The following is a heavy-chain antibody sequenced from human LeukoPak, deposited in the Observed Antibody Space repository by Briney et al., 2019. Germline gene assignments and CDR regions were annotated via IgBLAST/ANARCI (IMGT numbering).Heavy chain of an antibody. CDR3: ARVFFTSSGWYAYPNYFDY. V-gene: IGHV1-18*01. CDR1: GYTFTSYG. Sequence: ASVKVSCKASGYTFTSYGISWVRQAPGQGLEWMGWISAYNGNTNYAQKLQGRVTMTTDTSTSTAYMELRSLRSDDTAVYYCARVFFTSSGWYAYPNYFDYWGRGTLVTVSS. J-gene: IGHJ4*02. D-gene: IGHD6-19*01. CDR2: ISAYNGNT.